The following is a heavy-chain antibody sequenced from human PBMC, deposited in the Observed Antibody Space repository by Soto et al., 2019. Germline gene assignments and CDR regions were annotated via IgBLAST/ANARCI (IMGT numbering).Heavy chain of an antibody. CDR1: GLTVSNAY. V-gene: IGHV3-7*01. CDR2: INPGGSEK. CDR3: ASLGRHG. Sequence: PGGSLRLSCAASGLTVSNAYMAWVRQAPGKGPEWVANINPGGSEKNYVDSVKGRFTISRDNAKNSLFLQMNNLRAEDTGVYYCASLGRHGWGQGTTVTVSS. D-gene: IGHD3-16*01. J-gene: IGHJ6*02.